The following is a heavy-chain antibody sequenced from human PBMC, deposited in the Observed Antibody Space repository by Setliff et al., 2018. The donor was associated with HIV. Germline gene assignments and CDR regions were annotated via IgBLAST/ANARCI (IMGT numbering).Heavy chain of an antibody. CDR3: ASIDCGGDCYSYYYYGMNV. D-gene: IGHD2-21*02. V-gene: IGHV1-3*01. CDR2: INAGNGNT. CDR1: GYTFSYA. Sequence: ASVKVSCKASGYTFSYAMHWVRQAPGQRLEWMGWINAGNGNTKYSQKFQGRVTITRDTSASTAYMELSSLRSEDAAVYYCASIDCGGDCYSYYYYGMNVWGQGTTVTVSS. J-gene: IGHJ6*02.